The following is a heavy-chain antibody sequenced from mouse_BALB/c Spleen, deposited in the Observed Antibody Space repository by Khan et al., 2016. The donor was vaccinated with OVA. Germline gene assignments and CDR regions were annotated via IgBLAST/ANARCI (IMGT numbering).Heavy chain of an antibody. CDR2: ISNGGSYT. CDR3: ARHRFTAPAAWFAY. Sequence: EVELVESGGDLVKPGGSLKLSCEASGFTFSSYGMSWVRQTPDKRLEWVATISNGGSYTYYPDSVKGRLTISRANAKNTLYLQMSSLKSEDTAMYYCARHRFTAPAAWFAYWGKGTLSLSLQ. J-gene: IGHJ3*01. V-gene: IGHV5-6*01. CDR1: GFTFSSYG. D-gene: IGHD1-1*01.